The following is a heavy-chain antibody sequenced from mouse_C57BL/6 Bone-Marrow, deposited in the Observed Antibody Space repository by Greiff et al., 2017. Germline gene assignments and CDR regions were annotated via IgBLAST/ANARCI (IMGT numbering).Heavy chain of an antibody. CDR2: IYPSDSET. Sequence: QVQLQQPGAELVRPGSSVKLSCKASGYTFTSYWMDWVKQRPGQGLEWIGNIYPSDSETHYNQKFKDKATLTVDKSSSTAYMQLSSLTSEDSAVYYCARSFYGYERYYAMDYWGQGTSVTVSS. V-gene: IGHV1-61*01. J-gene: IGHJ4*01. D-gene: IGHD2-2*01. CDR3: ARSFYGYERYYAMDY. CDR1: GYTFTSYW.